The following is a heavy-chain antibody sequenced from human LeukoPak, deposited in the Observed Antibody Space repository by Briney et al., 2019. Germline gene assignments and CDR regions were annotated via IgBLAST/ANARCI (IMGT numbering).Heavy chain of an antibody. J-gene: IGHJ6*02. Sequence: GGSLRLSCAASGFTFSSYAMHWVRQAPGKGLEWAAVISYDGSNKYYADSVKGRFTISRDNSKNTLYLQMNSLRAEDTAVYYCARGRLGYCSGGSCYPTHYYYYGMDVWGQGTTVTVSS. V-gene: IGHV3-30-3*01. CDR1: GFTFSSYA. CDR2: ISYDGSNK. D-gene: IGHD2-15*01. CDR3: ARGRLGYCSGGSCYPTHYYYYGMDV.